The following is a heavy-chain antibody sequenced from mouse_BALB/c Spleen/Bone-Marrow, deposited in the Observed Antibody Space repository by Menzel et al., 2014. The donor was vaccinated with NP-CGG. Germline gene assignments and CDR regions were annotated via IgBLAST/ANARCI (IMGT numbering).Heavy chain of an antibody. CDR1: GYPITSDYA. J-gene: IGHJ2*01. Sequence: EVKLQESGPGLVKPSQSLSLTCTVTGYPITSDYAWNWIRQFPGNKLEWMGYIGYSDSTSYNPSLKSRISITRDTSKNQFFLQLNSVTAEDTATYYCARSNYYGSSYCYFDYWGQGTTLTVSS. CDR2: IGYSDST. V-gene: IGHV3-2*02. CDR3: ARSNYYGSSYCYFDY. D-gene: IGHD1-1*01.